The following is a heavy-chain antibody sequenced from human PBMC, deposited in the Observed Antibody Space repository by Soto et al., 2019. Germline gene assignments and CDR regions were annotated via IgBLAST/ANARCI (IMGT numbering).Heavy chain of an antibody. Sequence: ASVKVSCKASGYTFTGYYMHWVRQAPGQGLEWMAWINAGNGNTKYSQKFQGRVTITRDTSASTAYMELSRLRFDDTAMYYCAREYISSWFDYWGQGTLVTVSS. CDR2: INAGNGNT. D-gene: IGHD6-13*01. J-gene: IGHJ4*02. CDR3: AREYISSWFDY. CDR1: GYTFTGYY. V-gene: IGHV1-3*01.